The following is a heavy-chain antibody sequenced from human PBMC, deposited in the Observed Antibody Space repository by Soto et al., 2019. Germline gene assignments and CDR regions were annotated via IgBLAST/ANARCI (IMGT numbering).Heavy chain of an antibody. CDR1: GFTFSSYA. CDR2: ISGSGGST. V-gene: IGHV3-23*01. J-gene: IGHJ4*02. Sequence: EVQLLESGGGLVQPGGSLRLSCAASGFTFSSYAMSWVRQAPGKGLEWFSAISGSGGSTYYADSVKGRFTISRDNSKNTMYLQMNSLRDKDKDVYYCAKDLRGYRSNQYESREFHYWGQGTLVTVSS. D-gene: IGHD6-13*01. CDR3: AKDLRGYRSNQYESREFHY.